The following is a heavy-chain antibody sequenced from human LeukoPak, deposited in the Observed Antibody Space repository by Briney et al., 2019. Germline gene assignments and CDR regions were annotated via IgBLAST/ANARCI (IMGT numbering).Heavy chain of an antibody. CDR1: GFTFSNYA. CDR3: AKVPRTDITVANTVEN. D-gene: IGHD6-19*01. V-gene: IGHV3-23*01. Sequence: GGSLRLSCAASGFTFSNYAMSWVRQVPGRGLEWFSTIISRGDRTYDADSVKGRFTISRDNSKNSLYLQMNSVRVEDTAVYYCAKVPRTDITVANTVENWGQGNLVTASS. J-gene: IGHJ4*02. CDR2: IISRGDRT.